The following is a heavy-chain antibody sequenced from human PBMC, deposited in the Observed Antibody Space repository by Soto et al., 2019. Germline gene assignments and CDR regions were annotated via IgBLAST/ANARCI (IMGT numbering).Heavy chain of an antibody. Sequence: GGSLRLPCAASGFTFSSYWMHWVRQAPGKGLVWVSRINSDGSSTSYADSVKGRFTISRDNAKNTLYLQMNSLRAEDTAVYYCARMEVYDSSGPNPYYYYYYGMDVWGQGTTVTVSS. V-gene: IGHV3-74*01. CDR3: ARMEVYDSSGPNPYYYYYYGMDV. CDR2: INSDGSST. J-gene: IGHJ6*02. D-gene: IGHD3-22*01. CDR1: GFTFSSYW.